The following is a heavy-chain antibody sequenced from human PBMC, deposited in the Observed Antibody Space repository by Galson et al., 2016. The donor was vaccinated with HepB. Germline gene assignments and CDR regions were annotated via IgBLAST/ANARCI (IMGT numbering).Heavy chain of an antibody. CDR1: GGSINSGEFY. D-gene: IGHD4-17*01. J-gene: IGHJ2*01. CDR2: VYYSGFP. Sequence: TLSLTCTVSGGSINSGEFYWSWIRQPPGKGLEWIGYVYYSGFPYYNPSLKSRVTIPLDTSKNQFSLKLNSVTAADAAVYYCASATTVTTYWYFDLWGRGTLVTVSS. CDR3: ASATTVTTYWYFDL. V-gene: IGHV4-30-4*01.